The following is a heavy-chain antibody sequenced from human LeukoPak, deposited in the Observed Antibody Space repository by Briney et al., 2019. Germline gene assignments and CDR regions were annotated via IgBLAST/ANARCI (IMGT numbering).Heavy chain of an antibody. Sequence: PGGSLRLSCAASGFTFSSYGMHWVRQAPGKGLEWVAVTSYDGSSTYYADSVKGRFTISRDNAKNSLYLQMNRLRDEDTAVYYCARDQGWLQFDYWGQGTLVTVSS. CDR3: ARDQGWLQFDY. V-gene: IGHV3-30*03. J-gene: IGHJ4*02. CDR1: GFTFSSYG. D-gene: IGHD5-24*01. CDR2: TSYDGSST.